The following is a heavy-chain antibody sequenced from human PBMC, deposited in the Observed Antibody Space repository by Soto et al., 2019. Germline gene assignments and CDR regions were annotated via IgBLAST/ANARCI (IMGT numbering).Heavy chain of an antibody. V-gene: IGHV1-3*04. CDR1: GYSFTHNP. CDR2: IITANGDT. J-gene: IGHJ4*02. CDR3: ARRTSHLFDY. Sequence: GASVKVSCKTSGYSFTHNPIHWVRQAPGHSLEWMGYIITANGDTKYSQKFQDRVTIIRDTSASTVYMQLNGLRPEDTAIYYCARRTSHLFDYWGQGTLVTVSS.